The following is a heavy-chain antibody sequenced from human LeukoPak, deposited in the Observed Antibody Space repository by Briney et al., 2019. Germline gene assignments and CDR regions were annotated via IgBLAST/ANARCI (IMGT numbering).Heavy chain of an antibody. Sequence: PSETLSLTCTVSGDSISRSTYYWDWIRQPPGKGLEWIGSVYYGRSPYFNPSLESRDTISVATSKNHFSLKMSSVTAADTAVYYCARSSGTGTFSYWGQGTLVTVSS. CDR3: ARSSGTGTFSY. J-gene: IGHJ4*02. CDR1: GDSISRSTYY. D-gene: IGHD6-25*01. CDR2: VYYGRSP. V-gene: IGHV4-39*02.